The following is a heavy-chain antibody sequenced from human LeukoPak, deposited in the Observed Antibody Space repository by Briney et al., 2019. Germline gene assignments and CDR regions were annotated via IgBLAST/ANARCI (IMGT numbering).Heavy chain of an antibody. J-gene: IGHJ6*03. CDR3: ARLLATWDYYYMDV. CDR2: INHGGST. D-gene: IGHD3-3*02. Sequence: SETLSLTCAIYDGSLSGYYWSWIRQSPGKGLEWIGEINHGGSTNYNPSLKSRITISLDTSKNQFSPKLTSVTAADTAVYYCARLLATWDYYYMDVWGKGTTVTVSS. CDR1: DGSLSGYY. V-gene: IGHV4-34*01.